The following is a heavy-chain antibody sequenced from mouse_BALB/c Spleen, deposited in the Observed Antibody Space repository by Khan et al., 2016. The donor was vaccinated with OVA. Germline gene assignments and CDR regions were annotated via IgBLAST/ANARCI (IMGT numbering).Heavy chain of an antibody. V-gene: IGHV9-1*02. CDR2: INTYTGEP. J-gene: IGHJ1*01. Sequence: QIQLVQSGPELKKPGETVKISCKASGYTFTNHGMNWVNQAPGKGLKWMGWINTYTGEPTYTDDFKGRVAFSLETSASTAYLQINNLKNEDMATYFCARGASYWYFDVWGAGTTVTVSS. CDR1: GYTFTNHG. CDR3: ARGASYWYFDV.